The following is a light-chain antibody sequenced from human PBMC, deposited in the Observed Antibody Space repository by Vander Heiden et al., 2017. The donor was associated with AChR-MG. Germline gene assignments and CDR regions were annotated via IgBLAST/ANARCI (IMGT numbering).Light chain of an antibody. Sequence: LLALPPSVPAAPALEGTLSCSGSNSSNGNNYGSWFQQLPVTAPKLLIYDNDKRPSGIPDRFSGSKSGTSATLGITGLQTGDEADYYCGTWDTGLSADVFGPGTKVTVL. J-gene: IGLJ1*01. CDR2: DND. CDR3: GTWDTGLSADV. CDR1: NSSNGNNY. V-gene: IGLV1-51*01.